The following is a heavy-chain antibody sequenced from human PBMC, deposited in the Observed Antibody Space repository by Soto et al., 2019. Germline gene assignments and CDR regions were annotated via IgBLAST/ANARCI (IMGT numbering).Heavy chain of an antibody. Sequence: GGSLRLSCAASGFTFSSYGMHWVRQAPGKGLEWVAVIWYDGSNKYYADSVKGQFTISRDNSKNTLYLQMNSLRAEDTAVYYCARDIRDLGGPDYYYGMDVWGQGTTVTVSS. D-gene: IGHD1-20*01. J-gene: IGHJ6*02. CDR3: ARDIRDLGGPDYYYGMDV. CDR1: GFTFSSYG. CDR2: IWYDGSNK. V-gene: IGHV3-33*01.